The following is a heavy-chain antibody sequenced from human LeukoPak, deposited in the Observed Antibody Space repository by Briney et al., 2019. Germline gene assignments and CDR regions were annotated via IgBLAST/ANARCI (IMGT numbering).Heavy chain of an antibody. V-gene: IGHV3-15*01. Sequence: GRPLRLSCAASGFTFSNAWRSWVRQAPGKGLEWVGRIKSKTDGGTTDCTAPVKGRFTISRDDSKNTLYLQMNSLKTEDTAVYYCTTGPFDYYGSASYLANGMDVWGQGTTVTVSS. CDR3: TTGPFDYYGSASYLANGMDV. CDR1: GFTFSNAW. D-gene: IGHD3-10*01. CDR2: IKSKTDGGTT. J-gene: IGHJ6*02.